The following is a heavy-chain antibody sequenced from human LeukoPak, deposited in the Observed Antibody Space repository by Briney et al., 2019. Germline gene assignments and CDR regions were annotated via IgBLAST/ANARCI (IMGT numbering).Heavy chain of an antibody. CDR3: ARVLVVLIAAQNWFDP. Sequence: ASVKVSCKASGYTFTSYGIAWVRQAPGQGLEWMGWISTYNGKTNYAEELQDRVTMTTDTSTTTAYMELRSLRSDDTAVYYCARVLVVLIAAQNWFDPWGQGTLVTVSS. D-gene: IGHD2-15*01. J-gene: IGHJ5*02. CDR1: GYTFTSYG. V-gene: IGHV1-18*01. CDR2: ISTYNGKT.